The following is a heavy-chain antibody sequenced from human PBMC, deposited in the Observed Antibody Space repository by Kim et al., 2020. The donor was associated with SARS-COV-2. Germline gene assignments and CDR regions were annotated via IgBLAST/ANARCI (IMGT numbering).Heavy chain of an antibody. CDR1: GFSLSTSGMC. Sequence: SGPTLVNPTQTLTLTCTFSGFSLSTSGMCVSWIRQPPGKALEWLARIDWDDDKYYSTSLKTRLTISKDTSKNQVVLTMTNMDPVDTATYYCARISYDILAGYTYGMDVWGQGTTVTVSS. D-gene: IGHD3-9*01. CDR2: IDWDDDK. V-gene: IGHV2-70*11. J-gene: IGHJ6*02. CDR3: ARISYDILAGYTYGMDV.